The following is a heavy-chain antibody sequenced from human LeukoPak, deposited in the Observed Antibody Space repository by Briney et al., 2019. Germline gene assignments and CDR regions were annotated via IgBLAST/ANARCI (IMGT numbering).Heavy chain of an antibody. V-gene: IGHV4-34*01. CDR2: INHSGST. CDR1: GGSFSGYY. Sequence: PSETLSLTCAVYGGSFSGYYWSWIRQPPGKGLEWIGEINHSGSTNYNPSLKSRVTISVDTSKNQFSLKLSSVTAANTAVYYCARTSSVTTARYFDYWGQGTLVTVSS. D-gene: IGHD4-17*01. CDR3: ARTSSVTTARYFDY. J-gene: IGHJ4*02.